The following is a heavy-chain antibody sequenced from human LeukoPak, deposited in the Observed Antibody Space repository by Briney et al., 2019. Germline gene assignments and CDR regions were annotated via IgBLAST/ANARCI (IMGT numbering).Heavy chain of an antibody. D-gene: IGHD2/OR15-2a*01. CDR3: ARDPGGNSLTHMDV. CDR2: TYYRSKWYN. Sequence: PSQTLSLTCALSGDIFSSNSAAWNWIRQSPSRGLEWLGRTYYRSKWYNDYAVSVKIRITINPDTSKNQFSLQLNSVTPEDTAVYYCARDPGGNSLTHMDVWGKGTTVTVSS. CDR1: GDIFSSNSAA. J-gene: IGHJ6*03. V-gene: IGHV6-1*01.